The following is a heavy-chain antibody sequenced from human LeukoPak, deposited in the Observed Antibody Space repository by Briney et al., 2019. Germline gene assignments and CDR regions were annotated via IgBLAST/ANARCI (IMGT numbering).Heavy chain of an antibody. Sequence: GGSLRLSCAASGFTFSSYWMSWVRQAPGKGLEWVANIKQDGSEKYYVDSVKGRFTISRDNAKNSLFLQMNSLRVDDTAVYYCAREGREYSYDYWGQGTLVTVSS. V-gene: IGHV3-7*01. CDR3: AREGREYSYDY. CDR2: IKQDGSEK. CDR1: GFTFSSYW. D-gene: IGHD5-18*01. J-gene: IGHJ4*02.